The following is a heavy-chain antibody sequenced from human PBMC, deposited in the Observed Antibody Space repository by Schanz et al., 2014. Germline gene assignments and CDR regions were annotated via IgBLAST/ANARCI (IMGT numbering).Heavy chain of an antibody. D-gene: IGHD3-9*01. Sequence: EVHLLESGGGLVQPGGSLRLSCAASGFTFSNHALSWVRQAPGKGLEWVSGIGGSGDSTHYADSVKGRFIISRDNSKNTLYLQVNSLRAEDTAVYYCAYYDVLTGFDYWGQGTLXTVSS. J-gene: IGHJ4*02. CDR2: IGGSGDST. V-gene: IGHV3-23*01. CDR1: GFTFSNHA. CDR3: AYYDVLTGFDY.